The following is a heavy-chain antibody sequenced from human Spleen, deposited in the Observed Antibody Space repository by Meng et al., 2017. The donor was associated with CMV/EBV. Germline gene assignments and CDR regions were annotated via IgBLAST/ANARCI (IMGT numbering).Heavy chain of an antibody. V-gene: IGHV3-11*04. CDR1: GFTFSDYY. CDR3: ARDSDDYDFWSAYYTDAFDF. Sequence: GGSLRLSCEASGFTFSDYYMSWIRQAPGKGLEWISYISSSNSEVYIPSSGRTTYYADSVKGRFTISRDNAKNSLYLQMNSLRAEDTAVYYCARDSDDYDFWSAYYTDAFDFWGQGTMVTVSS. D-gene: IGHD3-3*01. CDR2: ISSSNSEVYIPSSGRTT. J-gene: IGHJ3*01.